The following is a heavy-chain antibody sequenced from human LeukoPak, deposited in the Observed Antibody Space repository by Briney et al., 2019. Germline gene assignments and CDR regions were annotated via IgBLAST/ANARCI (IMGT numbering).Heavy chain of an antibody. J-gene: IGHJ6*02. V-gene: IGHV4-38-2*02. Sequence: PSETLSLTCTVSGYSISSGYYWGWIRQPPGKGLEWIGSIYHSGSTYYNPSLKSRVTISVDTSKNQFSLKLSSVTAADTAVYYCASITMVRGPVYYYYYGMDVWGQGTTVTVSS. D-gene: IGHD3-10*01. CDR2: IYHSGST. CDR3: ASITMVRGPVYYYYYGMDV. CDR1: GYSISSGYY.